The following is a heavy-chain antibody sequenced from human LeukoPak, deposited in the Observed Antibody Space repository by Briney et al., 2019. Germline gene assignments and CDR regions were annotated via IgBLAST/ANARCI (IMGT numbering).Heavy chain of an antibody. Sequence: GALSLSFAASGFTFSDYYMSWIRQAPGKGLEWVSYISSSGSTIYYADSVKGRFTISRDNAKNSLYLQMNSLRAEDTAVYYCARRQGGIAARHFDYWGQGTLVTVSS. J-gene: IGHJ4*02. CDR2: ISSSGSTI. CDR1: GFTFSDYY. CDR3: ARRQGGIAARHFDY. V-gene: IGHV3-11*01. D-gene: IGHD6-6*01.